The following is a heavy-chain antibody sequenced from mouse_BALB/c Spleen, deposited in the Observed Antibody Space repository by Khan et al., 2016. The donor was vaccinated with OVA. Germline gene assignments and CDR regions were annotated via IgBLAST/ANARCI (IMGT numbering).Heavy chain of an antibody. J-gene: IGHJ3*01. Sequence: QVQLQQSGTELMKPGASVKISCKASGYKFSNYWIEWIKQRPGHGLEWIGEILPGSGSTKYNDKFKGKATLTVDTSSNTAYMQLSSLTSEDSAVYDCASSFFADGAQGPLSTVSP. CDR2: ILPGSGST. CDR1: GYKFSNYW. CDR3: ASSFFAD. V-gene: IGHV1-9*01.